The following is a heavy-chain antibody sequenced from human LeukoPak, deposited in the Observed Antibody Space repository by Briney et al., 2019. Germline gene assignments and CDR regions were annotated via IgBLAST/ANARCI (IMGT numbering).Heavy chain of an antibody. V-gene: IGHV4-59*08. CDR1: GDSITNYY. Sequence: SETLSLTCTVSGDSITNYYWSWIRRPPGKGLEWIGNISYSGRNNYNPSLKSRVTISVDTSKNQFSLKLSSVTAADTAVYYCARYGSGSYLNYYFDYWGQGTLVTVSS. CDR2: ISYSGRN. J-gene: IGHJ4*02. D-gene: IGHD3-10*01. CDR3: ARYGSGSYLNYYFDY.